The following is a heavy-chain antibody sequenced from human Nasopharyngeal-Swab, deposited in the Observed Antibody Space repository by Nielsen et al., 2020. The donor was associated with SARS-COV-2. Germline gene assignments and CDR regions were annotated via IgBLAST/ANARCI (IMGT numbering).Heavy chain of an antibody. J-gene: IGHJ3*02. CDR3: ARFPYYDFWSGRIPPSAFDI. V-gene: IGHV1-2*02. Sequence: ASVKVSCKASGYTFTGYYMHWVRQAPGQGLEWMGWINPNSGGTNYAQKLQGRVTMTTDTSTSTAYMELRSLRSDDTAVYYCARFPYYDFWSGRIPPSAFDIWGQGTMVTVSS. CDR2: INPNSGGT. CDR1: GYTFTGYY. D-gene: IGHD3-3*01.